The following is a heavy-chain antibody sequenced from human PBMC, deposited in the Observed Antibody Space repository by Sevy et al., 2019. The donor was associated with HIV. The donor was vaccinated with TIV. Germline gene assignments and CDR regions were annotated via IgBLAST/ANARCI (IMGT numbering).Heavy chain of an antibody. D-gene: IGHD6-13*01. Sequence: GGSLRLSCAASGFXFRSYVMSXVPQAPXXXLEWVXGISXXXGSTYYADSVKGRFTISRDNSNNALFLEMNSLRADDTAXYYCVGIVTAGRDYWGQGTLVTVSS. CDR1: GFXFRSYV. CDR2: ISXXXGST. V-gene: IGHV3-23*01. CDR3: VGIVTAGRDY. J-gene: IGHJ4*02.